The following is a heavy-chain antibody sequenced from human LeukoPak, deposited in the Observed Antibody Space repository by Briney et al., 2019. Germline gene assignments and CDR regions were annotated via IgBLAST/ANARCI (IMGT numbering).Heavy chain of an antibody. J-gene: IGHJ4*02. CDR2: INPNSGGT. CDR3: ARAPLGHPFDY. V-gene: IGHV1-2*02. Sequence: ASVKVSCKASGYTFTGYYMHWVRQAPGQGLEWMGCINPNSGGTNYAQKFQGRVTMTRDTSISTAYMELSRLTSDDTAVYYCARAPLGHPFDYWGQGSLVTVSS. CDR1: GYTFTGYY.